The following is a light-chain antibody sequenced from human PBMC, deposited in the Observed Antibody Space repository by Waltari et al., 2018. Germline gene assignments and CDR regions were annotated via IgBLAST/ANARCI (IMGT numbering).Light chain of an antibody. J-gene: IGLJ2*01. Sequence: NFMLTQPHPVSESPGKTVTISCTRRSGTISRNSVQWYQQRPGSAPTTVIYEDNQRPSGVPDRFSGSIDSSSNSASLTISGLKTEDEADYYCQSYDSSNQVVFGGGTKLTVL. CDR3: QSYDSSNQVV. CDR2: EDN. V-gene: IGLV6-57*03. CDR1: SGTISRNS.